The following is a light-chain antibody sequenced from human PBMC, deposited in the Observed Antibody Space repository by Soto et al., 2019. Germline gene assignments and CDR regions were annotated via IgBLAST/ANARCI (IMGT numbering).Light chain of an antibody. J-gene: IGKJ1*01. Sequence: IHMTQAPSTLSASVGDRVTITYRASQSISNWLAWYQQKPGEAPKLLIYKASNLENGVPSRFSGSGSGTEFTLTISSLQSDDFATYYCQQYNSYSWTFGQGTKVDIK. V-gene: IGKV1-5*03. CDR2: KAS. CDR1: QSISNW. CDR3: QQYNSYSWT.